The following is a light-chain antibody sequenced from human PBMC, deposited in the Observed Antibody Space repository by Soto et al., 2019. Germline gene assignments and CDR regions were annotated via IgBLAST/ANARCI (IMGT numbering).Light chain of an antibody. CDR2: EVS. CDR3: CSYTNTTTT. J-gene: IGLJ3*02. CDR1: INDIGSYHY. V-gene: IGLV2-14*01. Sequence: QSVLTQPASVSGSPGQSITISCTGTINDIGSYHYVSWYQHHPGTAPKLIIYEVSHRPSGVSNRFSGSKSGNTASLTISGLQDEDDADYFCCSYTNTTTTFCGGTKLTVL.